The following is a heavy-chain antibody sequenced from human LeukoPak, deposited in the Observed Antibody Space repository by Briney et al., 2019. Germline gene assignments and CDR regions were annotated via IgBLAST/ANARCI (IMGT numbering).Heavy chain of an antibody. CDR1: GFTFSSYG. CDR2: IRYDGSNK. D-gene: IGHD6-13*01. J-gene: IGHJ4*02. Sequence: GGSLRLSCAASGFTFSSYGMHWVRQAPGKGLEWVAFIRYDGSNKYYADSVKGRFTISRDNSKNTLYLQMNSLRAEDTAVYYCAKDQYSSPGSFDYWGQGTLVTVSS. V-gene: IGHV3-30*02. CDR3: AKDQYSSPGSFDY.